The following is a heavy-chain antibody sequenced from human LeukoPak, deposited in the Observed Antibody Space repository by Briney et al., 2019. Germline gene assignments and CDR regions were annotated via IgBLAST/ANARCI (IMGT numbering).Heavy chain of an antibody. CDR2: IYHSGST. CDR3: ARGPMITFGGVIVTPFDY. Sequence: SETLSLTCTVSGYSISSGYYWGWIRQPPGKGLEWIGSIYHSGSTYYNPSLKSRVTISVDTSKNQFSLKLSSVTAADTAVYYCARGPMITFGGVIVTPFDYWGQGTLVTVSS. J-gene: IGHJ4*02. CDR1: GYSISSGYY. D-gene: IGHD3-16*02. V-gene: IGHV4-38-2*02.